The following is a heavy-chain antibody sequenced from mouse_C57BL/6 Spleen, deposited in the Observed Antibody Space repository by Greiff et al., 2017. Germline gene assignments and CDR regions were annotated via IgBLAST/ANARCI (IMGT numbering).Heavy chain of an antibody. D-gene: IGHD1-1*01. Sequence: VQLQQSGTELVKPGASVKLSCKASGYTFTSYWMHWVKQRPGQGLEWIGNINPSNGGTNYNEKFKSKATLTVDKSSSTAYMQLSSLTSEDSAVYYCARSPYYGSSPAWFAYWGQGTLVTVSA. CDR1: GYTFTSYW. CDR3: ARSPYYGSSPAWFAY. V-gene: IGHV1-53*01. J-gene: IGHJ3*01. CDR2: INPSNGGT.